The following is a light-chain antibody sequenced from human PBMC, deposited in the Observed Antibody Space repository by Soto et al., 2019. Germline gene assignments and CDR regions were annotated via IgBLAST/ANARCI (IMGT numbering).Light chain of an antibody. J-gene: IGKJ5*01. CDR2: AAS. Sequence: QMTQSPSSLSASVGDRVTITCRASQSISISLNWYQLKPGKAPRLLIYAASRLQSGVPSRFSGTGSGTDFTLTISSLQPEDFAIYYCQQTFGKPLVTFGQGTRLEIK. V-gene: IGKV1-39*01. CDR3: QQTFGKPLVT. CDR1: QSISIS.